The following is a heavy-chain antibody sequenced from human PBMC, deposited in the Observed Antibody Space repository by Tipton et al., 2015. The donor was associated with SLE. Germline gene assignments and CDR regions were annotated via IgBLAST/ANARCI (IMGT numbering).Heavy chain of an antibody. CDR2: IKSKTDGGTT. Sequence: SLRLSCAASGFTFSNAWMSWVRQAPGKGLEWVGRIKSKTDGGTTDYAAPVKGRFTISRDDSKNTLYLQMNSLKTEDTAVYYCTTATGGLTLTGYFDYWGQGTLVTVSS. CDR1: GFTFSNAW. D-gene: IGHD1-14*01. CDR3: TTATGGLTLTGYFDY. J-gene: IGHJ4*02. V-gene: IGHV3-15*01.